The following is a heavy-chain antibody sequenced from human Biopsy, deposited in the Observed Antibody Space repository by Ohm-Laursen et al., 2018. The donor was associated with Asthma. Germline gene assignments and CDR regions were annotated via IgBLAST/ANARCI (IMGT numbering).Heavy chain of an antibody. J-gene: IGHJ6*02. CDR2: IWYDGRKK. D-gene: IGHD6-6*01. Sequence: SLRLSCTASGFSFSEFVMHWARQAPGKGLEWVSFIWYDGRKKTYADSVKGRFTISRDNSKNTLYLQMNSLRAEDTAVYYCARKIAARGGMGVWGQGTTVTVSS. CDR1: GFSFSEFV. CDR3: ARKIAARGGMGV. V-gene: IGHV3-33*01.